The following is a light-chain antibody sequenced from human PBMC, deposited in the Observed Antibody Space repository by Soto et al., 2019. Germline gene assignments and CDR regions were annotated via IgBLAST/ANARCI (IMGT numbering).Light chain of an antibody. V-gene: IGKV1-6*01. CDR2: VAS. CDR1: QDIGKS. J-gene: IGKJ4*01. CDR3: LQDHGFPLT. Sequence: AIQMTQSPSSLSASVGDRVTITCRATQDIGKSLGWYQQKPGKAPKPLIYVASSLQSEVPSRFSGSGSGTDFTLTISSLQPEDFATYFCLQDHGFPLTFGGGTKVEIK.